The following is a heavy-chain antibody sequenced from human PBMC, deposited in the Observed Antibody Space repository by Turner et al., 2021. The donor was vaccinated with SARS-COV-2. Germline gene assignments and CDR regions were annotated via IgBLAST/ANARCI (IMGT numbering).Heavy chain of an antibody. CDR3: ARAGREGFDP. CDR2: INHSGST. CDR1: GGSFRGYY. Sequence: QVQLQQWGAGLWKPSETLSLSCAVHGGSFRGYYWSWLRQPPGKGLDWIGEINHSGSTNYNPSLKSRISISIDTAKNQFSLNLNSVTAADTAVYYCARAGREGFDPWGQGTLVTVSS. J-gene: IGHJ5*02. V-gene: IGHV4-34*01. D-gene: IGHD1-26*01.